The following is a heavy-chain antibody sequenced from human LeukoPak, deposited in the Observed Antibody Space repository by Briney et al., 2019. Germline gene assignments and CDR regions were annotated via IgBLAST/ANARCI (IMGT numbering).Heavy chain of an antibody. CDR3: ARGLPLNYMDV. CDR2: ISYSGTT. Sequence: SETLSLTCTVSSASITSSPYYWGWIRQSPGKGLEWIGSISYSGTTYYNPSLLSRVTISVDTSKNHFSLKLSSVTAADTAVYYCARGLPLNYMDVWGKGTTVTISS. V-gene: IGHV4-39*02. D-gene: IGHD2-21*02. CDR1: SASITSSPYY. J-gene: IGHJ6*03.